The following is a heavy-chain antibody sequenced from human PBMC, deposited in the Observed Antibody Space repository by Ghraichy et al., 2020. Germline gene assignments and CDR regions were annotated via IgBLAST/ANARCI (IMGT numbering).Heavy chain of an antibody. J-gene: IGHJ4*02. Sequence: GGSLRLSCAASGFTFSSYWMNWVRQAPGKGLVWVSRINSDGSNTSYADSVKGRFTISRDNAKNTLYLQMNSLRAEDTAVYYCARGTRSYSLRHDYFDYWGQGTLVTVSS. CDR2: INSDGSNT. V-gene: IGHV3-74*01. D-gene: IGHD5-18*01. CDR1: GFTFSSYW. CDR3: ARGTRSYSLRHDYFDY.